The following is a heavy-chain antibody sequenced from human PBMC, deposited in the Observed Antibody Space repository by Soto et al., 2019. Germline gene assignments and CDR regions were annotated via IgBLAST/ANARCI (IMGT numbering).Heavy chain of an antibody. Sequence: ASVKVSCKASGYTFTSYGISWVRQAPGQGLEWMGWISAYNGNTNYAKKLQGRVTMTTDTSTSTAYMELRSLRSDDTAVYYCARDFSVGRIIMFGGVSGYWGQGTLVTVSS. CDR3: ARDFSVGRIIMFGGVSGY. CDR1: GYTFTSYG. D-gene: IGHD3-16*01. CDR2: ISAYNGNT. V-gene: IGHV1-18*04. J-gene: IGHJ4*02.